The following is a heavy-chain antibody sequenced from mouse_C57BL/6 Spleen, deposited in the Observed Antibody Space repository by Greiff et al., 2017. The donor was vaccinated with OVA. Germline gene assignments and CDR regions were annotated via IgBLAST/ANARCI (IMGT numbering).Heavy chain of an antibody. CDR3: ARSDGSSPFAY. Sequence: EVMLVESGGGLVQPGGSLKLSCAASGFTFSDYGMAWVRQAPRKGPEWVAFISNLAYSIYYADTVTGRFTISSENAKNTLYLEMRSLRSEDTAMYYCARSDGSSPFAYWGQGTLVTVSA. D-gene: IGHD1-1*01. V-gene: IGHV5-15*04. CDR2: ISNLAYSI. J-gene: IGHJ3*01. CDR1: GFTFSDYG.